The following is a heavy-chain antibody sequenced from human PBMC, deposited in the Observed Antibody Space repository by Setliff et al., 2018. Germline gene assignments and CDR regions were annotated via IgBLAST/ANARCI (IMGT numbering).Heavy chain of an antibody. Sequence: PSETLSLTCSVSDDSFYSDYYFWGWIRQPPGKGLEWIATISSSGATNYNSSLKSRVTLSRDVAKRQFALNLRSVTAVDTAVYYCAREGRWDYNYPIYRGQGILVTVSS. CDR3: AREGRWDYNYPIY. D-gene: IGHD5-12*01. V-gene: IGHV4-39*01. J-gene: IGHJ4*02. CDR1: DDSFYSDYYF. CDR2: ISSSGAT.